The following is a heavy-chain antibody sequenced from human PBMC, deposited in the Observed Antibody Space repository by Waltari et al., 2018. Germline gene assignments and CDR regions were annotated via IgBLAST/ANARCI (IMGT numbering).Heavy chain of an antibody. D-gene: IGHD3-22*01. Sequence: EVQLVESGGGLVQPGGSLRLSCAASGFTFSSYAMSWVRQAPGKGLEWGSAISGSGGSTYYADSVKGRFTISRDNAKNTLYLQMNSLRAEDTAVYYCAKEARRDSSGYYYFDYWGQGTLVTVSS. CDR2: ISGSGGST. CDR1: GFTFSSYA. J-gene: IGHJ4*02. V-gene: IGHV3-23*04. CDR3: AKEARRDSSGYYYFDY.